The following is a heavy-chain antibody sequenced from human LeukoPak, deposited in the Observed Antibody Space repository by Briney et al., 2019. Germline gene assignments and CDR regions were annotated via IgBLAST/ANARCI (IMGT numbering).Heavy chain of an antibody. CDR1: GYTFTSYG. CDR2: INPSGGST. D-gene: IGHD2-15*01. V-gene: IGHV1-46*01. Sequence: ASVKVSCKASGYTFTSYGISWVRQAPGQGLEWMGIINPSGGSTSYAQKFQGRVTMTRDMSTSTVYMELSSLRSEDTAVYYCARDMGYCSGGSCYLSWFDPWGQGTLVTVSS. CDR3: ARDMGYCSGGSCYLSWFDP. J-gene: IGHJ5*02.